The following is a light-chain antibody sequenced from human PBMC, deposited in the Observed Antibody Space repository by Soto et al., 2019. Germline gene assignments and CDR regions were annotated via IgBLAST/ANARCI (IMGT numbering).Light chain of an antibody. CDR2: GAS. Sequence: DIQMIQYPSSVSASVGDRVTVTCRASQNITTWLTWYQQTPGKAPHLLIYGASTLQRGVPSRFSGSGSGTEFTLTITSLQPEDFATYYCQQGSRFPFTFGPGT. V-gene: IGKV1-12*01. CDR1: QNITTW. J-gene: IGKJ3*01. CDR3: QQGSRFPFT.